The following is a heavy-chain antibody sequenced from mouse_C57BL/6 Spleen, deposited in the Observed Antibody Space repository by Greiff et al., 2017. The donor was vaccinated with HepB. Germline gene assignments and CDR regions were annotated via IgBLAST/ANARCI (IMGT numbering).Heavy chain of an antibody. CDR3: ARRDGSSYSWFAY. V-gene: IGHV1-80*01. J-gene: IGHJ3*01. CDR2: IYPGDGDT. CDR1: GYAFSSYW. D-gene: IGHD1-1*01. Sequence: VHLVESGAELVKPGASVKISCKASGYAFSSYWMNWVKQRPGKGLEWIGQIYPGDGDTNYNGKFKGKATLTADKSSSTAYMQLSSLTYEDSAVYFCARRDGSSYSWFAYWGQGTLVTVSA.